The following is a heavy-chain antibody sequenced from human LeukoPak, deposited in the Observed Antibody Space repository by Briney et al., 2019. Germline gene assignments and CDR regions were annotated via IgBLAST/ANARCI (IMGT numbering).Heavy chain of an antibody. CDR2: FYSGGGT. V-gene: IGHV3-53*01. CDR3: ARGPTVRGLIRYYFDY. Sequence: PGGSLRLSCAASGFTVSSNYMNWVRQAPGKGLEWVSVFYSGGGTYYAGSVKGRFTISRDNSKNTLYLQMNSLRAEDTAVYYCARGPTVRGLIRYYFDYWGQGTLVTVSS. J-gene: IGHJ4*02. CDR1: GFTVSSNY. D-gene: IGHD3-10*01.